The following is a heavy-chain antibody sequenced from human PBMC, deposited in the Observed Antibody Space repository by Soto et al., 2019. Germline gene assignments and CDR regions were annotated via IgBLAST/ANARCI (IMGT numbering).Heavy chain of an antibody. D-gene: IGHD2-2*01. CDR2: INAGNGNT. Sequence: QVQLVQSGAEVKKPGASVKVSCKASGYTFTSYAMHWVRQAPGQRLEWMGWINAGNGNTKYSQKFQGRVTITRDTSASTAYMELSSLRSEDTAVYYCARDEDIVVVPAAPFDYWGQGTLVTVSS. V-gene: IGHV1-3*01. J-gene: IGHJ4*02. CDR3: ARDEDIVVVPAAPFDY. CDR1: GYTFTSYA.